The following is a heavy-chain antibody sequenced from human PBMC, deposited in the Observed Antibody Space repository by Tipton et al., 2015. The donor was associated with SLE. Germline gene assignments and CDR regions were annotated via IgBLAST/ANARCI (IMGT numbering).Heavy chain of an antibody. CDR3: ARECVVAAAGPCDAFDI. CDR2: IKQDGSEK. J-gene: IGHJ3*02. D-gene: IGHD6-13*01. Sequence: SLRLSCVASGFTFSSCWMNWVRQAPGKGLEWVANIKQDGSEKYYVDSVKGRFTISRDNAKNSLYLQMNSLRAEDTAVYYCARECVVAAAGPCDAFDIWGQGTMVTVPS. V-gene: IGHV3-7*01. CDR1: GFTFSSCW.